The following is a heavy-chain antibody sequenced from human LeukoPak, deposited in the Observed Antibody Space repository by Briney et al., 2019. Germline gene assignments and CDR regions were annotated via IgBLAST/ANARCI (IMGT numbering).Heavy chain of an antibody. CDR3: ARGPYDSSGYPTAFDY. CDR2: IIPIFGTA. Sequence: ASVKVSCKASRGTFSSYAISWVRQAPGQGLEWMGRIIPIFGTANYAQKFQGRVTITTDESTSTAYMELSSLRSEDTAVYYCARGPYDSSGYPTAFDYWGQGTLVTVSS. V-gene: IGHV1-69*05. J-gene: IGHJ4*02. D-gene: IGHD3-22*01. CDR1: RGTFSSYA.